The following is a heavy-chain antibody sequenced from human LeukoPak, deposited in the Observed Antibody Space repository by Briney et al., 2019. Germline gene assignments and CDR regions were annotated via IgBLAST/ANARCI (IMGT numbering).Heavy chain of an antibody. Sequence: SETLSLTCTVSGGSISSSSYYWGWIRQPPGKGLEWIGSIYYSASTYYNPSLKSRVTISVDTSKNQFSLKLSSVTAADTAVYYCARLHFGSGNYWGQGTLVTVSS. J-gene: IGHJ4*02. CDR2: IYYSAST. V-gene: IGHV4-39*01. CDR1: GGSISSSSYY. CDR3: ARLHFGSGNY. D-gene: IGHD2-15*01.